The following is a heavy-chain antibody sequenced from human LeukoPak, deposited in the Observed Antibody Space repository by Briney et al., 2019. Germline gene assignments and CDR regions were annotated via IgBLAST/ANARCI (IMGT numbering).Heavy chain of an antibody. D-gene: IGHD7-27*01. Sequence: PGGSLRLSCAASGFTFDDRGMSWVRQAPGKGLEWVSGINWNGGSTAYADSVKGRFTISRDNAKKSLYMQMNSLRDEDTALYYCAREYASLGFEIWGQGTMVTVSS. J-gene: IGHJ3*02. CDR1: GFTFDDRG. CDR2: INWNGGST. CDR3: AREYASLGFEI. V-gene: IGHV3-20*04.